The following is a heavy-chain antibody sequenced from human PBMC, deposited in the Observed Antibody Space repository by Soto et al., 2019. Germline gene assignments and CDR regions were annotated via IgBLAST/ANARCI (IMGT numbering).Heavy chain of an antibody. J-gene: IGHJ4*02. V-gene: IGHV3-48*01. CDR2: ISSSSSTI. D-gene: IGHD3-16*01. CDR1: GFSFSSYS. CDR3: VRDWAFYFDY. Sequence: PGGSLRLSCTASGFSFSSYSMNWVRQAPGKGLEWVSYISSSSSTIKYADSVKGRFTISRDNAKNSLYLQMNSLRADDTAVYYCVRDWAFYFDYWGQGILVTVSS.